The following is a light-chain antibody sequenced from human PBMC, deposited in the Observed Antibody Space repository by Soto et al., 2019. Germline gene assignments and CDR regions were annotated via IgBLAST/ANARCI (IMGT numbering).Light chain of an antibody. Sequence: DSGFTQSPGTLSLSPGERATLSCRASQSVGTYLAWYQQKPGQAPRLLIYDASNRATGIAPRFRGSGSGTDFTLTISSVEPEDFAVYYCQQYGSSGTFGQGTKVDIK. CDR3: QQYGSSGT. V-gene: IGKV3-11*01. CDR1: QSVGTY. J-gene: IGKJ1*01. CDR2: DAS.